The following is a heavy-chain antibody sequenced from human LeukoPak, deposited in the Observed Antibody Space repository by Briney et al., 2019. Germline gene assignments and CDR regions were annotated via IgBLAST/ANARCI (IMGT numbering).Heavy chain of an antibody. CDR2: IKQDGGEK. Sequence: GGSLRLSCAASGFTFSNYWMNWVRQAPGKGLEWVANIKQDGGEKSYVDSVKGRFTISRDNAKNSLHLQMNSLRAEDTAVYYCARVVTIFGVVIGFDPWGQGTLVTVSS. CDR1: GFTFSNYW. V-gene: IGHV3-7*01. J-gene: IGHJ5*02. D-gene: IGHD3-3*01. CDR3: ARVVTIFGVVIGFDP.